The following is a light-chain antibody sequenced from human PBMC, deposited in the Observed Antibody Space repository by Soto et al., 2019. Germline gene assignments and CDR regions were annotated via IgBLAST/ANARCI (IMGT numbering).Light chain of an antibody. Sequence: QSVLTQPPSVSGAPGQRVTISCTGSSSNIGAGYDVHWYQQLPGTAPKLLIYANSNRPSGVPDRFSGSKSGTSASLAITGLRAADEADYYCQSYDSRLSGSVFGGGTQLTVL. V-gene: IGLV1-40*01. CDR1: SSNIGAGYD. CDR3: QSYDSRLSGSV. CDR2: ANS. J-gene: IGLJ2*01.